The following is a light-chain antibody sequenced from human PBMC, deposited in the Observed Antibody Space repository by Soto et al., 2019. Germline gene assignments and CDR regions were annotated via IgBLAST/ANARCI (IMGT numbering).Light chain of an antibody. CDR1: SSDVGGYNY. J-gene: IGLJ2*01. Sequence: QSALTQPASVSGSPGQSITISCTGTSSDVGGYNYVSWYQQHPGKVPKLMIYEVFRRPSGISDRFSGSKSGNTASLTISGLQAEEEADYDGCSYTTPSTFVFGGGTKLTAL. CDR2: EVF. V-gene: IGLV2-14*03. CDR3: CSYTTPSTFV.